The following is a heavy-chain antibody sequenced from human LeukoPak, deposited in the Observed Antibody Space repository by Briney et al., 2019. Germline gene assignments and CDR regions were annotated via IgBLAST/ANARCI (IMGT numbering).Heavy chain of an antibody. D-gene: IGHD6-19*01. CDR1: GFTFSTYD. Sequence: GSLRLSCAASGFTFSTYDISWVRQAPGKGLEWVGRIKSKTDGGTTDYAAPVKGRFTISRDDSKNTLYLQMNSLKTEDTAVHYCTTPGIAVAGTFDYWGQGTLVTVSS. CDR2: IKSKTDGGTT. CDR3: TTPGIAVAGTFDY. J-gene: IGHJ4*02. V-gene: IGHV3-15*01.